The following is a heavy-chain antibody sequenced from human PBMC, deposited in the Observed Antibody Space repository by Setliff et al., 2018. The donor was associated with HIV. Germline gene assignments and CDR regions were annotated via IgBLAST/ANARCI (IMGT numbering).Heavy chain of an antibody. J-gene: IGHJ6*03. CDR2: ISRGGRTK. Sequence: GGSLRLSCAASGFTFSDYYMSWIRQAPGKGLEWISYISRGGRTKYYADSVKGRFTISRDNAKNSPYLQMSSLRAEDTAVYYCVKARVDGDYYYYYYMDVWGKGTTVTVSS. CDR1: GFTFSDYY. V-gene: IGHV3-11*04. CDR3: VKARVDGDYYYYYYMDV. D-gene: IGHD4-17*01.